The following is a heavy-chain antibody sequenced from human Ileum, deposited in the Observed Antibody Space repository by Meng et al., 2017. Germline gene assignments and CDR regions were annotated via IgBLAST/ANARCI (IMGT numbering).Heavy chain of an antibody. CDR2: TYYRYKGYS. D-gene: IGHD2-15*01. CDR1: AGIVSSTSAV. CDR3: ASGGGSFAF. J-gene: IGHJ4*02. V-gene: IGHV6-1*01. Sequence: HVQFEQSAAGPVVHPTTTLPPCVAFAGIVSSTSAVCMWIRQSPLGGVEWLVRTYYRYKGYSEYASSEKSLITITANTTKNLFSLQMNTATPEDTAVYYCASGGGSFAFWGPGTLVTVSS.